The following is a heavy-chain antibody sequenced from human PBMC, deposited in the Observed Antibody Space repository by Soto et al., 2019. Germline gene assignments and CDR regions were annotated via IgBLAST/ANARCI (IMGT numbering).Heavy chain of an antibody. Sequence: ASVKVSCKASGYTFTSYYMHWVRQAPGQGLEWMGIINPSGGSTSYAQKFQGRVTMTRDTSTSTVYMELSSLRSEDTAVYYCARVRCGGVVAATDFHYWGQGTLVTVSS. CDR3: ARVRCGGVVAATDFHY. CDR2: INPSGGST. V-gene: IGHV1-46*01. CDR1: GYTFTSYY. J-gene: IGHJ4*02. D-gene: IGHD2-15*01.